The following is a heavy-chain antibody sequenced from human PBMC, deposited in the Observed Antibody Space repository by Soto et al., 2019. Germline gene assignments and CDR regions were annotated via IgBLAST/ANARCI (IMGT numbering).Heavy chain of an antibody. CDR3: ASSLKILSGCFDP. Sequence: QVQLQESGPGLAKPSETLSLTCSVSGGSFSSASYYWSWIRQPPGKGLEWIGYIYNSGSTKYNPSLKSRVTISLDTSKNQFSLRLSSVTAADTAIYYCASSLKILSGCFDPWGQGTLVTVSS. V-gene: IGHV4-61*01. CDR2: IYNSGST. J-gene: IGHJ5*02. D-gene: IGHD2-8*02. CDR1: GGSFSSASYY.